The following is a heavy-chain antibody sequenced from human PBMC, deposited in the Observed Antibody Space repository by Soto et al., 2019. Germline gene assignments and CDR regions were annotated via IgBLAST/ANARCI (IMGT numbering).Heavy chain of an antibody. CDR3: ARHRLDDYSNRPVYGMDV. CDR2: ISAYNGNT. CDR1: GYTFTSYG. V-gene: IGHV1-18*01. D-gene: IGHD4-4*01. J-gene: IGHJ6*02. Sequence: ASVKVSCKASGYTFTSYGISWVRQAPGQGLEWMGWISAYNGNTNYAQKLQGRVTMTTDTSTSTAYMELRSLRSDDTAVYYCARHRLDDYSNRPVYGMDVWGQGTTVTVSS.